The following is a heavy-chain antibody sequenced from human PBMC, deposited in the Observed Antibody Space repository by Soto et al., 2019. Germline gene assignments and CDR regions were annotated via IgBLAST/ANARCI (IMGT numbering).Heavy chain of an antibody. Sequence: QLVESGGGLVQPGGSLRLSCAASEFTFNTYSMNWVRQAPGKGLEWLSYISPGSDRMFYADSVKGRFAISRDNANTSLSLQLHSLRAEATSLYYCVRDYRYAFDLWGQGTVVTVSS. V-gene: IGHV3-48*01. CDR3: VRDYRYAFDL. CDR2: ISPGSDRM. CDR1: EFTFNTYS. D-gene: IGHD3-16*02. J-gene: IGHJ3*01.